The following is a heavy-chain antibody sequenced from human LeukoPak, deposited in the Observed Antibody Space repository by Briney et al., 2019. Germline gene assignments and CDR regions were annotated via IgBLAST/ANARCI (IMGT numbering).Heavy chain of an antibody. D-gene: IGHD2/OR15-2a*01. V-gene: IGHV4-39*02. CDR1: GGSISSSDYY. Sequence: SETLSLTCTVSGGSISSSDYYWGWIRQPPGKGLEWIGYIYYSGSTYYNPSLKSRVTISVDTSKNQFSLRLSSVTAADTAVYYCARDVFWQGGFDPWGQGTLVTVSS. CDR2: IYYSGST. CDR3: ARDVFWQGGFDP. J-gene: IGHJ5*02.